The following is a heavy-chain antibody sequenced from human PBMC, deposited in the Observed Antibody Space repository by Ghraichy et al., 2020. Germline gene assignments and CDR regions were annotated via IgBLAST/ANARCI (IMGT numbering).Heavy chain of an antibody. V-gene: IGHV3-64D*06. CDR2: INSNAGAT. Sequence: GGSLRLSCSASGFTFSVYTMHWVRLTPGKGLEYVSAINSNAGATYHADSVKGRFTISRDNSKNTLFLQMSSLRAEDTAVYYCVKAAFRNFDWPGSYFDHWGQGILVIVSS. CDR3: VKAAFRNFDWPGSYFDH. CDR1: GFTFSVYT. J-gene: IGHJ4*02. D-gene: IGHD3-9*01.